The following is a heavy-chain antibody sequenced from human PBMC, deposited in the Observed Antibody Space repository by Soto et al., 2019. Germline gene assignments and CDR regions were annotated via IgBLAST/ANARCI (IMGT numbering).Heavy chain of an antibody. CDR3: ASPSGHPYSSSWTFDY. CDR2: ISYDGSNK. V-gene: IGHV3-30-3*01. CDR1: GFTFSSYA. J-gene: IGHJ4*02. D-gene: IGHD6-13*01. Sequence: GSLRLSCAASGFTFSSYAMHWVRQAPGKGLEWVAVISYDGSNKYYADSVKGRFTISRDNSKNTLYLQMNSLRAEDTAVYYCASPSGHPYSSSWTFDYWGQGTLVTVSS.